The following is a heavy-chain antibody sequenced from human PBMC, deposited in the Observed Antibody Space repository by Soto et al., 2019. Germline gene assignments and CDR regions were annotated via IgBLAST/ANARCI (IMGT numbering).Heavy chain of an antibody. Sequence: SETLSLTCTVSGGSISGYSWSWIRQPPGKGLEWIGYIYYSGSTNYNPSLKSRVTISVDTSKNQFSLKLSSVTAADTAVYYCARQPYCSGGSCYSVYWFDPWGQGTLVTVSS. D-gene: IGHD2-15*01. CDR1: GGSISGYS. CDR2: IYYSGST. CDR3: ARQPYCSGGSCYSVYWFDP. J-gene: IGHJ5*02. V-gene: IGHV4-59*01.